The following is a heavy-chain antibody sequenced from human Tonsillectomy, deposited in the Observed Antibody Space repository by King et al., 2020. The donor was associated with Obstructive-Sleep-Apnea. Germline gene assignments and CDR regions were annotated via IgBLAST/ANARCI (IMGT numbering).Heavy chain of an antibody. CDR2: IYSGGST. CDR3: ARGRDGYNFGY. D-gene: IGHD5-24*01. Sequence: VQLVESGGGLVQPGGSLRLSCAASGFNVSSNYMSWVRQAPGKGLEWVSVIYSGGSTYYADSVKGRFTISRDNSKNTLYLQMNSLRAEDTAVYYCARGRDGYNFGYWGQGTLVTVSS. V-gene: IGHV3-66*01. J-gene: IGHJ4*02. CDR1: GFNVSSNY.